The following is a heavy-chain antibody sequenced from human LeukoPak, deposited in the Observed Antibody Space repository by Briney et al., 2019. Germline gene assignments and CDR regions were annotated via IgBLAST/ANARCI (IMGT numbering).Heavy chain of an antibody. D-gene: IGHD6-13*01. CDR2: ISDSGGST. CDR3: ASGYSSSWSTAYYYYGMDV. Sequence: HAGGSLRLSCAVSGITLSNYGMSWVRQAPGKGLEWVAGISDSGGSTYYADSVKGRFTISRHNSKNTLYLQMNSLRAEDTAVYYCASGYSSSWSTAYYYYGMDVWGQGITVTVSS. CDR1: GITLSNYG. J-gene: IGHJ6*02. V-gene: IGHV3-23*01.